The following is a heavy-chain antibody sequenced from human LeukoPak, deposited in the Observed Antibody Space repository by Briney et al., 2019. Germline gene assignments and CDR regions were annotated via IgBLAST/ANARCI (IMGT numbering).Heavy chain of an antibody. CDR1: GYSFTNYW. CDR3: ARHSNRSPGTYHFDY. Sequence: GESLKISCQGSGYSFTNYWIGWVRQMPGKGLEWMGIISPGDSQPTYSPSFQGQVTISADKSISTAYLQWSSLKASDTAMYYCARHSNRSPGTYHFDYWGQGTRVTVSS. J-gene: IGHJ4*02. CDR2: ISPGDSQP. D-gene: IGHD1-26*01. V-gene: IGHV5-51*01.